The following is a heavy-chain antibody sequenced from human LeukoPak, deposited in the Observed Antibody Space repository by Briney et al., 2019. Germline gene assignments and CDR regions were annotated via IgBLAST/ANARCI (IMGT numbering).Heavy chain of an antibody. CDR1: GFTFSSYE. D-gene: IGHD3-16*01. CDR2: SSSSGSTI. V-gene: IGHV3-48*03. Sequence: PGGSLRLSCAASGFTFSSYEMNWVPQAPGKGLEWVSYSSSSGSTIYYADSVKGRFTISRDNAKKSLYLQMNSLRAEDTAVYYCARSDGGFDYWGQGTLVTVSS. J-gene: IGHJ4*02. CDR3: ARSDGGFDY.